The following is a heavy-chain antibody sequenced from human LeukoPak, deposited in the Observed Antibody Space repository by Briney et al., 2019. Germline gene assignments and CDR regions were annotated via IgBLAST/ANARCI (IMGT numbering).Heavy chain of an antibody. D-gene: IGHD4-17*01. CDR3: ATDFYGDYADY. J-gene: IGHJ4*02. Sequence: GGSLRLSCAASGFTFSSYWMHWVRQAPGKGLVWVSRINSDGSNISYAASVKGRFTISRDNAKNTLYLQMNSLRAEDTAVYYCATDFYGDYADYWGQGTLVTVSS. CDR2: INSDGSNI. V-gene: IGHV3-74*01. CDR1: GFTFSSYW.